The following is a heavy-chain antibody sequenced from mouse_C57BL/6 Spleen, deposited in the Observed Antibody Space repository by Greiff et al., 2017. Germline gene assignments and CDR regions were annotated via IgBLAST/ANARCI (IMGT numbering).Heavy chain of an antibody. CDR2: IDPSDSNN. J-gene: IGHJ3*01. CDR1: GYTFTSYW. D-gene: IGHD2-1*01. Sequence: QVKLQQPGAELVKPGASVKLSCKASGYTFTSYWMQWVKQRPGQGLEWIGEIDPSDSNNNYNQKFKGKATLTVDTSSSTAYMQLSSLKSEDSAVYYCARFWGNYMGFAYWGQGTLVTFST. V-gene: IGHV1-50*01. CDR3: ARFWGNYMGFAY.